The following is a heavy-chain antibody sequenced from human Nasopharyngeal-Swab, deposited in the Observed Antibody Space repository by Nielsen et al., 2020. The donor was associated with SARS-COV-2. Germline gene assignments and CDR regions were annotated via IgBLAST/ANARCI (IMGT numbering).Heavy chain of an antibody. D-gene: IGHD4-17*01. J-gene: IGHJ6*02. CDR1: GGSISSSSYY. CDR3: ARHRGLRSYYYGMDV. Sequence: SETLSLTCTVSGGSISSSSYYWGWIRQPPGKGLEWIGSIYYSGSTYYNPSLKSRATISVDTSKNQFSLKLSSVTAAETAVYYCARHRGLRSYYYGMDVWGQGTTVTVSS. CDR2: IYYSGST. V-gene: IGHV4-39*01.